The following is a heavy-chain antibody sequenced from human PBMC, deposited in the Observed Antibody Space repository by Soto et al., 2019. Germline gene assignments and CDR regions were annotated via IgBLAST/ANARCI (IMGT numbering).Heavy chain of an antibody. Sequence: EVQLVESGGGLVKPGGSLRLSCATSGFTFSNAWMSWVRQAPGKGLEWVGRIKSKTDGGTTDYAAPVKGRFTISRDDSKNTLNLQMNSLKIEDTAVYXCXTAILXXXXXGYHPDYWGQGTLVTVSS. CDR1: GFTFSNAW. V-gene: IGHV3-15*01. J-gene: IGHJ4*02. D-gene: IGHD2-15*01. CDR3: XTAILXXXXXGYHPDY. CDR2: IKSKTDGGTT.